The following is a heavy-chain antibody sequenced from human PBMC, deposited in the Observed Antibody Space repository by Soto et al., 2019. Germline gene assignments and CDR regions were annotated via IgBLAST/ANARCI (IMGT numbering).Heavy chain of an antibody. CDR2: ISAYNGNT. J-gene: IGHJ5*02. CDR1: GYTFTSYG. Sequence: QVPLVQSGAEVKKPGASVKVSCKASGYTFTSYGISWVRQAPGQGLEWMGWISAYNGNTNYAQKLQGRVTMTTDTSTSTAYMELRSLRSDETAVYYCAGGDASWGVPAARGGWFDPWGQGTLVTVSS. D-gene: IGHD2-2*01. V-gene: IGHV1-18*01. CDR3: AGGDASWGVPAARGGWFDP.